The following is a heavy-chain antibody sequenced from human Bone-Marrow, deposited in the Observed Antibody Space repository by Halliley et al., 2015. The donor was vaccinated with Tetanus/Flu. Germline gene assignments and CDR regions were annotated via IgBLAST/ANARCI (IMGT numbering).Heavy chain of an antibody. CDR2: MYYKGNA. V-gene: IGHV4-59*08. Sequence: PPGKGREWIGYMYYKGNADYNPPLNGRLPFSIDPSKTQFSRNLTSVPAADTAIYYCARLHPGDDWGQGTPVTVSS. D-gene: IGHD1-1*01. J-gene: IGHJ4*02. CDR3: ARLHPGDD.